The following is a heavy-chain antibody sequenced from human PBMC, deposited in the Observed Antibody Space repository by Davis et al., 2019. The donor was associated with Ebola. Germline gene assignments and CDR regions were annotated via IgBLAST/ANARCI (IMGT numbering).Heavy chain of an antibody. J-gene: IGHJ4*02. D-gene: IGHD5-18*01. Sequence: AGSLRLSCAASGFTFSSFGMSWVRQGPGTGLQWVSAISGTDGSTYYANSVKGRSTISRDNSKNTLYLQMNSLRAEDTAVYYCAKDGVDTAMGNFDYWGQGTLVTVSS. V-gene: IGHV3-23*01. CDR1: GFTFSSFG. CDR3: AKDGVDTAMGNFDY. CDR2: ISGTDGST.